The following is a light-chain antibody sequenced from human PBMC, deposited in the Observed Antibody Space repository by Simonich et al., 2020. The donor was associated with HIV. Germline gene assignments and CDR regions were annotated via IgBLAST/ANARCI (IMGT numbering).Light chain of an antibody. J-gene: IGLJ3*02. CDR1: SSNIGSAT. Sequence: SVLTQPPSASGTPGQRVTISCSGSSSNIGSATVNWYQQLPGTAPKLLIYRNNQRPSGVPDRFSGSKSGTSASLAISGLQSEDEADYYCAAWDDSLNGWVFGGGTKLTVL. CDR3: AAWDDSLNGWV. V-gene: IGLV1-44*01. CDR2: RNN.